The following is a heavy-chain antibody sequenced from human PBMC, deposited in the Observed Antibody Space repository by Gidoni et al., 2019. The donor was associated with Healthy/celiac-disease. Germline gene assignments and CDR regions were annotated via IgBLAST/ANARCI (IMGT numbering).Heavy chain of an antibody. CDR2: IKSKTDGETT. J-gene: IGHJ5*02. Sequence: EAQLVESGGGLVKPGGSLSLSCPASGFTFSTAWMSWVRQAPGKGLEWVGRIKSKTDGETTDYAAPVKGRVTISRDDSKNTVYLQMDSLKTEDTAVYYCTTLGTRPWGQGTLVTVSS. CDR3: TTLGTRP. D-gene: IGHD7-27*01. V-gene: IGHV3-15*01. CDR1: GFTFSTAW.